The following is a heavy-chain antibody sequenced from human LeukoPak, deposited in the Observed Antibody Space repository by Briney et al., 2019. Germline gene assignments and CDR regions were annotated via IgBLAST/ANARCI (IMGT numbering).Heavy chain of an antibody. CDR3: ARAIHDYSNYAADY. D-gene: IGHD4-11*01. Sequence: GGSLRLSCAASGFTFSSYAMHWVRQAPGKGLEWVAVISYDGSNKYYADSVKGRFTISRDNSKNTLYLQMNSLRDEDTAVYYCARAIHDYSNYAADYWGQGTLVTVSS. CDR1: GFTFSSYA. J-gene: IGHJ4*02. V-gene: IGHV3-30-3*01. CDR2: ISYDGSNK.